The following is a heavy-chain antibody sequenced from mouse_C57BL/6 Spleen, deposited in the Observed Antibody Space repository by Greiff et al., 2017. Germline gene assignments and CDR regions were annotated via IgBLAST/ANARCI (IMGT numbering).Heavy chain of an antibody. CDR3: ARGDYGSWNAMDY. Sequence: QVQLQQPGAELVMPGASVKLSCKASGYTFTSYWMHWVKQRPGQGLEWIGEIDPSDSYTNYNQKFKGKSTLTVDKSSSTAYMQLSSLTSEDSAVYYCARGDYGSWNAMDYWGQGTSVTVSS. D-gene: IGHD1-1*01. CDR2: IDPSDSYT. V-gene: IGHV1-69*01. CDR1: GYTFTSYW. J-gene: IGHJ4*01.